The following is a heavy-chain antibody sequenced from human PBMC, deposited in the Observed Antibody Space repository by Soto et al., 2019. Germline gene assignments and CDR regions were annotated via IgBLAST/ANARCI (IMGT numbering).Heavy chain of an antibody. CDR3: ARVRFKTYYDILTGSWVDY. V-gene: IGHV4-30-2*01. D-gene: IGHD3-9*01. CDR1: GGSISSGGYS. J-gene: IGHJ4*02. CDR2: IYHSGST. Sequence: LSLTCAVSGGSISSGGYSWSWIRQPPGKGLEWIGYIYHSGSTYYNPSLKSRVTISVDRSKNQFSLKLSSVTAADTAVYYCARVRFKTYYDILTGSWVDYWGQGTLVTISS.